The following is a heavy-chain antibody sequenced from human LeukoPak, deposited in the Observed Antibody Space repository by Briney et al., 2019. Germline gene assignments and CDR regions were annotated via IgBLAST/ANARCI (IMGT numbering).Heavy chain of an antibody. CDR1: GGSISSYY. J-gene: IGHJ4*02. Sequence: NSSETLSLTCTVSGGSISSYYWSWIRQPPGKGLEWIGYIYYSGSTYYNPSLKSRVTISVDTSKNQFSLKLSSVTAADTAVYYCARGGGAKVRSGSYFPGTFDYWGQGTLVTVSS. V-gene: IGHV4-59*12. D-gene: IGHD3-10*01. CDR3: ARGGGAKVRSGSYFPGTFDY. CDR2: IYYSGST.